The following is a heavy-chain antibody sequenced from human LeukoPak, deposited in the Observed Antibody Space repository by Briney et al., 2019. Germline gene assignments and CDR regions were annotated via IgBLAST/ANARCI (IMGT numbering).Heavy chain of an antibody. J-gene: IGHJ4*02. CDR3: ARDHTYSSGWLLVLTLDY. CDR2: ISYDGSNK. D-gene: IGHD6-13*01. CDR1: GFTFSSYA. V-gene: IGHV3-30-3*01. Sequence: PGGSLRLSCAASGFTFSSYAMHWVRQAPGKGLEWVAVISYDGSNKYYADSVKGRFTISRDNSKNTLYLQMNSLRAEDTAVYYCARDHTYSSGWLLVLTLDYWGQGTLVTVSS.